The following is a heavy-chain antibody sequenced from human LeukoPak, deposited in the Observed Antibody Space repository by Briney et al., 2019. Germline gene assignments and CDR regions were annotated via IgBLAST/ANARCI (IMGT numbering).Heavy chain of an antibody. Sequence: PGGSLRLSCAASGVPVSTYYMTWVRQAPGKGLEWVSVSYSGGSANYAESVKGRFTISRDDSKNTLYLQMSSLSVEDTAVYYCARCSLTGTDAFDVWGQGTMVTVSS. CDR2: SYSGGSA. V-gene: IGHV3-66*02. D-gene: IGHD3-9*01. J-gene: IGHJ3*01. CDR1: GVPVSTYY. CDR3: ARCSLTGTDAFDV.